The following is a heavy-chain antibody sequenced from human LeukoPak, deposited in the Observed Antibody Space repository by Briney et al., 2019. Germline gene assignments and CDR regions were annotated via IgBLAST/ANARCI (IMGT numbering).Heavy chain of an antibody. CDR3: AKGPGFRLDY. D-gene: IGHD3-9*01. CDR2: ISGSGDSA. J-gene: IGHJ4*02. V-gene: IGHV3-23*01. CDR1: GFTFSTYA. Sequence: PGGSLRLSCAASGFTFSTYAMSWVRQAPGKGLNWVSSISGSGDSAYYADSVKGRFTISRDNSKNTLYLQMNSLRAEDTAVYYCAKGPGFRLDYWGQGTLVTVSS.